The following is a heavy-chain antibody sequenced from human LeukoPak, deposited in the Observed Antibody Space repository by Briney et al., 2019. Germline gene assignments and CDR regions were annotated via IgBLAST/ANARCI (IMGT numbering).Heavy chain of an antibody. V-gene: IGHV3-7*03. J-gene: IGHJ4*02. CDR1: GFTFSSYR. Sequence: GGSLRLSCAASGFTFSSYRMSWVRQAPGKGLEWVANIKQDGSEKYYVDSVKGRFTISRDNAKNSLYLQMNSLRAEDTALYYCAKDKGSGRGAFDYWGQGTLVTVSS. CDR3: AKDKGSGRGAFDY. D-gene: IGHD6-19*01. CDR2: IKQDGSEK.